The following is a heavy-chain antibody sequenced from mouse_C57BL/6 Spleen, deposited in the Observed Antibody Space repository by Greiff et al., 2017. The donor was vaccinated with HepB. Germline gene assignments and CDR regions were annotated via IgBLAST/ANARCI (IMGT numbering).Heavy chain of an antibody. CDR2: IYPSDSET. J-gene: IGHJ1*03. CDR3: VRSVALYFDV. Sequence: QVQLQQPGAELVRPGSSVKLSCKASGYTFTSYWMDWVKQRHGQGLEWIGNIYPSDSETHYNQKFKDKATLTVDKSSSTAYMQLSSLSSEDSAVYYCVRSVALYFDVWCTGTTVTVSS. V-gene: IGHV1-61*01. CDR1: GYTFTSYW.